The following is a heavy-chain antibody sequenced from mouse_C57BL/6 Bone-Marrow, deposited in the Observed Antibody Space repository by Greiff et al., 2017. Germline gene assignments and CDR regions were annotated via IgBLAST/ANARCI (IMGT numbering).Heavy chain of an antibody. CDR2: IYPGDGDT. CDR1: GYAFSSYW. D-gene: IGHD1-1*01. Sequence: QVQLQQSGAELVKPGASVKISCKASGYAFSSYWMNWVKQRPGKGLEWIGQIYPGDGDTNYNGKFKGKATLTADKSSSTAYMQLSSLTSEDSAVYFCARGWGALHYYGSSPAWFAYWGQGTLVTVSA. V-gene: IGHV1-80*01. J-gene: IGHJ3*01. CDR3: ARGWGALHYYGSSPAWFAY.